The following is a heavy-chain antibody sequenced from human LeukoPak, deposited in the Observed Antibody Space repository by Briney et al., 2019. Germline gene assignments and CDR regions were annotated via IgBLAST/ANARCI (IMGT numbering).Heavy chain of an antibody. J-gene: IGHJ3*02. CDR2: ISYNGSNK. CDR3: ARHGPARYYDSSGYYRGAFDI. CDR1: GFTFSSYG. Sequence: GGSLRLSCAASGFTFSSYGMHWVRQAPGKGLEWVAVISYNGSNKYYADSVKGRFTISRDNSKNTLYLQMNSLRAEDTAVYYCARHGPARYYDSSGYYRGAFDIWGQGTMVTVSS. V-gene: IGHV3-30*03. D-gene: IGHD3-22*01.